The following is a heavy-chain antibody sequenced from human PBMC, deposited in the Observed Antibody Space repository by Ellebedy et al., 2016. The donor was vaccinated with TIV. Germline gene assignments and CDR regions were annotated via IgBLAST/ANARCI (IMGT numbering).Heavy chain of an antibody. CDR1: GFTFSSFT. J-gene: IGHJ6*02. D-gene: IGHD3-10*01. V-gene: IGHV3-21*06. CDR2: ITSSGGYI. CDR3: TRAPGAPHYYYGTDV. Sequence: GESLKISCAASGFTFSSFTMNWVRQTPKKGLEWVSSITSSGGYIYYADSVRGRFTISRDNAKNSLYLQMTRLRAEDTAVYFCTRAPGAPHYYYGTDVWGQGTTVTVSS.